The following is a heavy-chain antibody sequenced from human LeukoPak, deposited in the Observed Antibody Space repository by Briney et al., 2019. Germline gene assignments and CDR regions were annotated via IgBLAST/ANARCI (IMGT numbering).Heavy chain of an antibody. CDR3: AREGVTIFGVALYGMDV. CDR1: GYTFTSYG. V-gene: IGHV1-18*01. D-gene: IGHD3-3*01. CDR2: ISAYNGNT. J-gene: IGHJ6*02. Sequence: ASVKVSCKASGYTFTSYGISWVRQAPGQGLEWMGWISAYNGNTNYEQKLQGRVTMTTDTSTSTAYMELRSLRSDDTAVYYCAREGVTIFGVALYGMDVWGQGTTVTVSS.